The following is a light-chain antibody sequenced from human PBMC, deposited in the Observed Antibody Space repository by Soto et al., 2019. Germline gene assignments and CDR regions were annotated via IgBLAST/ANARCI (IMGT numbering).Light chain of an antibody. Sequence: EIVLTQSPGTLSLSPGERATLSCRASQSVTTSDLAWYQHKSGQSPRLLIYGVSSRATGVPDRFSGSGSGIDFTLTISRLEPEDVAVYYCQEYGSSRTFGQGTKVEIK. CDR1: QSVTTSD. CDR2: GVS. CDR3: QEYGSSRT. J-gene: IGKJ1*01. V-gene: IGKV3-20*01.